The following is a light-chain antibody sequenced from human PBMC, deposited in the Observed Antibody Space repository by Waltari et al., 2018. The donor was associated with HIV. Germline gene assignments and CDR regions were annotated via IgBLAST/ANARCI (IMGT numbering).Light chain of an antibody. CDR2: FDS. J-gene: IGLJ1*01. CDR1: DVGTKS. CDR3: QVWDSNSDHYV. Sequence: SYVLTQPPSVSVAPGATARITCGGSDVGTKSVHWYQQKPGQAPMLVIFFDSDRSSGIPDRFSGSDSGNTATLTISGVEAGDEADYYCQVWDSNSDHYVFGTGTRVTVL. V-gene: IGLV3-21*04.